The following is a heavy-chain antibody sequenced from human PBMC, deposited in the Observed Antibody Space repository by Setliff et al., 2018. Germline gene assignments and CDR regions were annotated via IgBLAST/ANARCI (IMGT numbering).Heavy chain of an antibody. CDR3: ARDGHNVYYFDY. Sequence: LRLSCAASGFTFSTYAMSWVRQAPGKGLEWVSRINSDGSSTNYADSVKGQFTVSRDNAKNTLYLQMNSLKAEDTAVYYCARDGHNVYYFDYWGLGTLVTVSS. D-gene: IGHD1-1*01. J-gene: IGHJ4*02. V-gene: IGHV3-74*01. CDR2: INSDGSST. CDR1: GFTFSTYA.